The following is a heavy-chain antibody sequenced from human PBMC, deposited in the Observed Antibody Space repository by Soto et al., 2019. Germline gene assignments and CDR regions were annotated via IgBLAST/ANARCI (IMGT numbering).Heavy chain of an antibody. Sequence: QVQLVQSGAEVKKPGASVKVSCKASGYTFTSYDINWVRQATGQGLEWMGWMNPNSGNTGYAQKXXXXXXXXXXXXXXXXXXXXXXXXXXXXXXXXXXRXRSSGWYVDYWGQGTLVT. CDR1: GYTFTSYD. CDR2: MNPNSGNT. CDR3: XRXRSSGWYVDY. J-gene: IGHJ4*02. V-gene: IGHV1-8*01. D-gene: IGHD6-19*01.